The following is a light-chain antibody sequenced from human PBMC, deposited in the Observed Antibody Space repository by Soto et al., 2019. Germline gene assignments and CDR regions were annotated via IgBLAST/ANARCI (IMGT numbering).Light chain of an antibody. Sequence: QAVVTQPPSVSGAPGQRVTISCTGSSSDIGAGYRVRWYQQVPGTAPKVLIYNNSNRPSGVPVRFSGSKSGTSASLAISGLQAEDEADYYCQSYDTSLSAVVFGGGTKLTVL. CDR2: NNS. J-gene: IGLJ3*02. CDR3: QSYDTSLSAVV. V-gene: IGLV1-40*01. CDR1: SSDIGAGYR.